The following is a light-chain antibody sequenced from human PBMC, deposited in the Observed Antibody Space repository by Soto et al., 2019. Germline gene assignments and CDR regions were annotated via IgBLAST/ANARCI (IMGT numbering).Light chain of an antibody. CDR3: QQRSDWPPIT. CDR1: QSVSTY. CDR2: DAS. Sequence: EVVLTQSPDTLSLSPGDRATLSCRASQSVSTYLAWYQQQPGQAPRLLIYDASNRATGIPARFSGSGSGTDFTLTISSLEPEDFAVYYCQQRSDWPPITFGQGTRLDI. V-gene: IGKV3-11*01. J-gene: IGKJ5*01.